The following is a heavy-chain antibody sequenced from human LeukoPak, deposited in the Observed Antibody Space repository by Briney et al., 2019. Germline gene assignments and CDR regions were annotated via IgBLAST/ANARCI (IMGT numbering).Heavy chain of an antibody. CDR3: ARGRRLRNWGFSPQPFDY. V-gene: IGHV4-34*01. D-gene: IGHD7-27*01. Sequence: SETLSLTCAVSGVSLSDYWWSWIRQSPGKGLEWIGEIFHSGYTNYNPSLKSRVTISVDTSKSQFSLKLSSVTAADTAVYYCARGRRLRNWGFSPQPFDYWGQGTLVTVSS. CDR1: GVSLSDYW. J-gene: IGHJ4*02. CDR2: IFHSGYT.